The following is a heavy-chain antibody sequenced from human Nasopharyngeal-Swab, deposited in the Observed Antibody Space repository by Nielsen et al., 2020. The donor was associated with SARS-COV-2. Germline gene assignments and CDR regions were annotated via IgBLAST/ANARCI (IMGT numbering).Heavy chain of an antibody. J-gene: IGHJ4*02. CDR2: IIPIFGTA. D-gene: IGHD2-2*01. CDR1: GGTFSSYA. CDR3: ARDSGKLLSPATGDY. Sequence: SVKVSCKASGGTFSSYAISWVRQAPGQGLEWMGGIIPIFGTANYAQKFQGRVTITADESTSTAYMELSSLRSDDTAVYYCARDSGKLLSPATGDYWGQGTLVTVSS. V-gene: IGHV1-69*13.